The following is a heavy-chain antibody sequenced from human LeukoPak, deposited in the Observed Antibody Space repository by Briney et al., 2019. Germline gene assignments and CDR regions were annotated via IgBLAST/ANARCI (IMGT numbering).Heavy chain of an antibody. J-gene: IGHJ4*02. Sequence: PGGSLRLSCAASGFTFDDYGMSWVRQAPGKGLEWVSGINWNGGSTVYADSVKGRFTISRDSAKNSVYLQMNSLRAEDTALYYCARTSEVTPFFDYWGQGTLVTVSS. CDR2: INWNGGST. CDR3: ARTSEVTPFFDY. D-gene: IGHD2-21*02. V-gene: IGHV3-20*04. CDR1: GFTFDDYG.